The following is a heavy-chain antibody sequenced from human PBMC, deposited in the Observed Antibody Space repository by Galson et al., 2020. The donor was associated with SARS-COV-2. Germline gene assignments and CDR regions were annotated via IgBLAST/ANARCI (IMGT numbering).Heavy chain of an antibody. CDR2: IHYSGST. Sequence: ETSETLSLTCTVSTDSSSNNYWSWIRQPPGKGLEWIGYIHYSGSTNYNPSLASRVTISVHTSKNQFSLKLTSVTAADTAVYYCARVMATTIDYWGQGTLVTVSS. J-gene: IGHJ4*02. CDR3: ARVMATTIDY. CDR1: TDSSSNNY. D-gene: IGHD5-12*01. V-gene: IGHV4-59*13.